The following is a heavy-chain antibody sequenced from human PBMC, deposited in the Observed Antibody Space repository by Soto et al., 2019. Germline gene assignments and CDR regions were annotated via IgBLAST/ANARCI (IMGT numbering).Heavy chain of an antibody. D-gene: IGHD2-15*01. CDR3: AREDSRYCSGSCYFDY. CDR2: IWYDGSNK. Sequence: GGSLRLSCAASGFTFSSYGMHWVRQAPGKGLEWVAVIWYDGSNKYYADSVKGRFTISRDNSKNTLYLQMNSLRAEDTAVYYCAREDSRYCSGSCYFDYWGQGTLVTVSS. V-gene: IGHV3-33*01. J-gene: IGHJ4*02. CDR1: GFTFSSYG.